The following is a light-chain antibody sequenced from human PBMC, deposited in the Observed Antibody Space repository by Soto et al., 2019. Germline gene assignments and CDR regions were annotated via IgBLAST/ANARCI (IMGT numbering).Light chain of an antibody. V-gene: IGKV3-20*01. CDR3: QQYGSSGT. Sequence: EIVLTQSPGTLPLSPGERAALSCRASQTIPSNYLAWYQQKPGQAPRLLIFGASIRATGIPDRFSASGSGTDFTLTISRLEPEDFAVYYCQQYGSSGTFGQGTKVDIK. CDR2: GAS. J-gene: IGKJ1*01. CDR1: QTIPSNY.